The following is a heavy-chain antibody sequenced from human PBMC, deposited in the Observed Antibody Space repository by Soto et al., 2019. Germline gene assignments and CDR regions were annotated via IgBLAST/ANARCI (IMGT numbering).Heavy chain of an antibody. CDR1: GGSLSDYF. D-gene: IGHD2-21*01. J-gene: IGHJ6*03. CDR2: INHLGSI. CDR3: ARWGISHWAYFYYMDV. Sequence: SETLSLTCVVSGGSLSDYFWSWIRQPPGMALEWIGEINHLGSINYNPSLKSRVTMSVDTSKNQFSLTLNSVTAADTATYYCARWGISHWAYFYYMDVWDRGTTVTVS. V-gene: IGHV4-34*01.